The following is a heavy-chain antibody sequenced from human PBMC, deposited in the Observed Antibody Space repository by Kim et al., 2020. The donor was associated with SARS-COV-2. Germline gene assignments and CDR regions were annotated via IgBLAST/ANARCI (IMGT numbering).Heavy chain of an antibody. CDR2: INFDGSGI. D-gene: IGHD1-26*01. V-gene: IGHV3-74*01. CDR1: EFTFSRTW. CDR3: ASGQVGSRFEF. J-gene: IGHJ4*02. Sequence: GGSLRLSCAASEFTFSRTWVHWVRQAPGKGLVWVSRINFDGSGIAYANSVKGRFSISRDSAKNTVYLEMNSLRADDTALYYFASGQVGSRFEFWGQGTRVTVSS.